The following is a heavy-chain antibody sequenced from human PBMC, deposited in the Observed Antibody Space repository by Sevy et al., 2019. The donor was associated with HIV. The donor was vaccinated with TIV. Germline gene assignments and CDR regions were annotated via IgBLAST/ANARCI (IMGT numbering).Heavy chain of an antibody. J-gene: IGHJ4*02. CDR2: TGYDGNNK. V-gene: IGHV3-33*01. Sequence: GGSLRPSCAGSGSPPSTSAMHWFRQAPGRGRRWVAVTGYDGNNKYYADSVKGRFTMSRDNSKNTLFLQMDSLRAEDTAVYYCARDPRMYGDYLLAYFDYWGQGALVTVSS. CDR1: GSPPSTSA. CDR3: ARDPRMYGDYLLAYFDY. D-gene: IGHD2-8*01.